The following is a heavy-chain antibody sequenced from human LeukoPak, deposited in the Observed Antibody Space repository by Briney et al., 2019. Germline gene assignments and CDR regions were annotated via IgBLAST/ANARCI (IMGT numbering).Heavy chain of an antibody. D-gene: IGHD2-2*01. CDR3: ARDGVVLVPDVIRLNWFGP. CDR1: GYTFTDYY. V-gene: IGHV1-2*02. Sequence: GSSVKVSCKASGYTFTDYYIHWVRQAPGQGLEWVGGINPNSCGTNYAQKFQGRVTMTRDSSISTAYMELTRLASDDTAVYYCARDGVVLVPDVIRLNWFGPQGHGTLVTVSS. J-gene: IGHJ5*02. CDR2: INPNSCGT.